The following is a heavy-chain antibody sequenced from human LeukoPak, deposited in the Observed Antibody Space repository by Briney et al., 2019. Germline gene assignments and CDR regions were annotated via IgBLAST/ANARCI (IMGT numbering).Heavy chain of an antibody. CDR3: ARPQCCIDDAFDI. CDR1: GGTFSSYA. CDR2: IIPIFGTA. Sequence: SVKVSCKASGGTFSSYAISWVRQAPGQGLEWMGGIIPIFGTANYAQKLQGRVTITADESTSTAYMELSGLRSEDTAVYYCARPQCCIDDAFDIWGQGTMVTVSS. J-gene: IGHJ3*02. D-gene: IGHD2-8*02. V-gene: IGHV1-69*01.